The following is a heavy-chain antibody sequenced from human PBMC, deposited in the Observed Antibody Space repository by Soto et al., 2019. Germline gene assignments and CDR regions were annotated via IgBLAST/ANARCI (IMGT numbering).Heavy chain of an antibody. CDR1: GFTFSSYG. J-gene: IGHJ6*02. CDR3: AKEGRCGELSSPNYGMDV. Sequence: QVQLVESGGGVVQPGRSLRLSCAASGFTFSSYGMHWVRQAPGKGLEWVAVISYDGSNKYYADSVKGRFTISRDNSKNTPYLQLNILRAEDTAVYYWAKEGRCGELSSPNYGMDVWGQGTTVTVSS. D-gene: IGHD3-16*02. V-gene: IGHV3-30*18. CDR2: ISYDGSNK.